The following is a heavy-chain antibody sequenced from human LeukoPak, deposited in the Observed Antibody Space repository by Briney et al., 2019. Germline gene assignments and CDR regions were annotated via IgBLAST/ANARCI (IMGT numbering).Heavy chain of an antibody. CDR3: RRDGFSSMH. CDR1: GFTSSNAW. Sequence: GGSLRLSCAASGFTSSNAWMSWVRQAPGKGLEWVGRIKSKTDGGTIDYAAPVKGRFTISRDDSKNTMYLQINSLKTEDTAVYYCRRDGFSSMHGGQGTLVTVSA. D-gene: IGHD5-24*01. V-gene: IGHV3-15*01. J-gene: IGHJ4*02. CDR2: IKSKTDGGTI.